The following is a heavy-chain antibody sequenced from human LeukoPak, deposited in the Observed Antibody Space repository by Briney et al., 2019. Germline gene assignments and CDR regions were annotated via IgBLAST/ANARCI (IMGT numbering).Heavy chain of an antibody. CDR3: AGDGGNSGYADS. D-gene: IGHD5-12*01. V-gene: IGHV4-59*01. CDR2: IYYSGST. Sequence: SETLSLTCSVYGGSISSYYWSWIRQPPGKGLEWIGYIYYSGSTNYNPSLKSRVTISVDTSKNQFSLNLSSVTAADAAVYYCAGDGGNSGYADSWGQGILVTVSS. CDR1: GGSISSYY. J-gene: IGHJ4*02.